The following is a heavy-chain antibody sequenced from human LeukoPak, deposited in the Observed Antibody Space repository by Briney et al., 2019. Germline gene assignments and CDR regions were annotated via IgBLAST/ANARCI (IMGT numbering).Heavy chain of an antibody. CDR3: ARGGGLTIFGVVIDFDY. Sequence: GGSLRLSCAASGFTFSSYGMSCVCQAPGKRLEWVANIKQDGSEKYYVDSVKGRFTISRDNAKNSLYLQMNSLRTEDTAVYYWARGGGLTIFGVVIDFDYWGQGTLVTFSS. V-gene: IGHV3-7*01. CDR2: IKQDGSEK. J-gene: IGHJ4*02. D-gene: IGHD3-3*01. CDR1: GFTFSSYG.